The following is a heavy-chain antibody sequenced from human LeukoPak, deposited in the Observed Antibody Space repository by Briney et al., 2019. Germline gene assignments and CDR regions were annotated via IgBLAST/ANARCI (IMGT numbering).Heavy chain of an antibody. Sequence: GGSLRLSCAASGFTVSSNYMSWVRQAPGKGLEWVSVIYSGGSTYYADSVKGRFTISRDNSKNTLYLQMNSLRAEDTAVYYCANSVDCSGGSCYGAHDAFDIWGQGTMVTVSS. D-gene: IGHD2-15*01. CDR1: GFTVSSNY. CDR3: ANSVDCSGGSCYGAHDAFDI. V-gene: IGHV3-66*01. J-gene: IGHJ3*02. CDR2: IYSGGST.